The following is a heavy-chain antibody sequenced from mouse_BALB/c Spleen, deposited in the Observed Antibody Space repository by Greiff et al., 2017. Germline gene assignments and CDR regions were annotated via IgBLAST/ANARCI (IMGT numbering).Heavy chain of an antibody. CDR3: ARGDYYGSSPYAMDY. D-gene: IGHD1-1*01. J-gene: IGHJ4*01. Sequence: EVQLQQSGPELVKPGASVKVSCKASGYAFTSYNMYWVKQSHGKSLEWIGYIDPYNGGTSYNQKFKGKATLTVNKSSSTAYMHLNSLTSEDSAVYYCARGDYYGSSPYAMDYRGQGTSVTVSS. V-gene: IGHV1S135*01. CDR1: GYAFTSYN. CDR2: IDPYNGGT.